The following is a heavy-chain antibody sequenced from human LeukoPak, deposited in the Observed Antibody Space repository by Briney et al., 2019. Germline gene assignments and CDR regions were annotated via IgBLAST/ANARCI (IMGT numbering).Heavy chain of an antibody. CDR3: ARKMKTGDRVGTFDI. J-gene: IGHJ3*02. CDR1: GFTFSSHN. V-gene: IGHV3-21*01. D-gene: IGHD1-1*01. CDR2: IGTDGSYI. Sequence: GRSLRLSCAASGFTFSSHNMNWVRQAPKKGQEWVSSIGTDGSYIYYADSVQGRFTISRDNAKNSLYLQMNSLTAEDTAVYYCARKMKTGDRVGTFDIWGQGTMVTVSS.